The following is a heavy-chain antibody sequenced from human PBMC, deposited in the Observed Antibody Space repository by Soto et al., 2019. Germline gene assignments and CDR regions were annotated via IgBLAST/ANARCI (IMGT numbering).Heavy chain of an antibody. CDR2: IYYSGST. CDR1: GGSISSSSYY. CDR3: ARHAGTIFQEAKDY. J-gene: IGHJ4*02. Sequence: SETLSLTCTVSGGSISSSSYYWGWIRQPPGKGLEWIGSIYYSGSTYYNPSLKSRVTISVDTSKNQFSLKLSSVTAADTAVYYCARHAGTIFQEAKDYWGQGTLVTVSS. V-gene: IGHV4-39*01. D-gene: IGHD3-3*01.